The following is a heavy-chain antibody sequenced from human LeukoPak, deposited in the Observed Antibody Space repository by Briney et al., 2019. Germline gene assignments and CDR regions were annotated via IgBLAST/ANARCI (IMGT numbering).Heavy chain of an antibody. CDR1: GFTFSSYA. V-gene: IGHV3-23*01. J-gene: IGHJ4*02. D-gene: IGHD6-19*01. CDR2: ISGSGGST. CDR3: AKAVAGTWDFDY. Sequence: GGSLRLSCAASGFTFSSYAMSWVRQAPGKGLEWASAISGSGGSTYYADSVKGRFTISRDNSKNTLYLQMNSLRAEDTAVYYCAKAVAGTWDFDYWGQGTLVTVSS.